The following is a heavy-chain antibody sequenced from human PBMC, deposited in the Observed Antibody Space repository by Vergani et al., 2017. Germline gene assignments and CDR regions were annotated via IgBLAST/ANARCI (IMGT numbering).Heavy chain of an antibody. CDR1: GFTFDDYA. CDR3: AKGYCSSTSCYEDYFDY. V-gene: IGHV3-9*01. CDR2: ISWNSGSI. J-gene: IGHJ4*02. Sequence: EVQLVESGGGLVQPGRSPRLSCAASGFTFDDYAMHWVRQAPGKGLEWVSGISWNSGSIGYADSVKGRFTISRDNAKNSLYLQMNSLRAEDTALYYCAKGYCSSTSCYEDYFDYWGQGTLVTVSS. D-gene: IGHD2-2*01.